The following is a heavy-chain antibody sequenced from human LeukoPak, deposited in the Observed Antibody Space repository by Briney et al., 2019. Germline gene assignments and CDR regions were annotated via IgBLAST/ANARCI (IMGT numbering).Heavy chain of an antibody. J-gene: IGHJ4*02. D-gene: IGHD6-19*01. Sequence: PGGSLRLSCAASGFTVSSNHMSWVRQAPGKGLEWVSIIYSGGSTNYADSVKGRFTISRDNSKNTLCLQMDSLRAEDTAVYYCAKDLRRGVVAVAGTGFDYWGQGTLVTVSS. CDR3: AKDLRRGVVAVAGTGFDY. V-gene: IGHV3-53*01. CDR1: GFTVSSNH. CDR2: IYSGGST.